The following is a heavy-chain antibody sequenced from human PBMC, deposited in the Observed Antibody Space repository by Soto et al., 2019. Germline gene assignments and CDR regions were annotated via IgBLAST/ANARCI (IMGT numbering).Heavy chain of an antibody. D-gene: IGHD3-22*01. CDR3: ARLSYDSSGYPYYYGMDV. CDR2: ISAYNGNT. J-gene: IGHJ6*02. CDR1: GYTFTSYG. V-gene: IGHV1-18*01. Sequence: QVQLVQSGAEVKKPGASVKVSCKASGYTFTSYGISWVRQAPGQGLEWMGWISAYNGNTNYAQKLQGRVTMTTDTSTSTAYMELSSLRSDDTAVYYCARLSYDSSGYPYYYGMDVWGQGTTVTVSS.